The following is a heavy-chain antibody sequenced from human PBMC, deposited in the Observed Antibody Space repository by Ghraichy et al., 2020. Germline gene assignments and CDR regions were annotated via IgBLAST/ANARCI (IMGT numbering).Heavy chain of an antibody. CDR1: GFTFSSYS. Sequence: GGSLRLSCAASGFTFSSYSMNWVRQAPGKGLEWVSYISSSSSTIYYADSVKGRFTISRDNAKNSLYLQMNSLRDEDTAVYYCAREPTYYYDSSGYNWGQGTLVTVSS. CDR3: AREPTYYYDSSGYN. V-gene: IGHV3-48*02. J-gene: IGHJ4*02. D-gene: IGHD3-22*01. CDR2: ISSSSSTI.